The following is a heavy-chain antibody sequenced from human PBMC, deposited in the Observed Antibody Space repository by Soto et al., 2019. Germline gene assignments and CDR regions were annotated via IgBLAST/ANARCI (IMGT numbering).Heavy chain of an antibody. J-gene: IGHJ1*01. Sequence: PSETLSLTCTVSGGSISSSDYYWGWIRQPPGKGLEWIGSIYYSGSTYYNPSLKSRVTMSVDTSKNQFSLKLSSVTAADTAVYYCAKFPPGITVAGYFHHWGQGSLVTVSS. V-gene: IGHV4-39*01. CDR1: GGSISSSDYY. CDR2: IYYSGST. D-gene: IGHD6-19*01. CDR3: AKFPPGITVAGYFHH.